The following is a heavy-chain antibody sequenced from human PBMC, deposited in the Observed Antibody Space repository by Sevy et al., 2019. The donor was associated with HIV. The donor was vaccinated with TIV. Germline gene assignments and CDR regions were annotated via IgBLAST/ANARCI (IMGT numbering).Heavy chain of an antibody. CDR2: TYYKSKWYI. Sequence: QSQTLSLTCAISVDSVSSNNAAWNWIRQSPSRGLEWLGSTYYKSKWYIHYAVSVKSRMTINPDTSKNQFSLQLNSVTPEDTAVYYCARSVATLDFWYFDLWGRGTLVTVSS. D-gene: IGHD5-12*01. J-gene: IGHJ2*01. V-gene: IGHV6-1*01. CDR1: VDSVSSNNAA. CDR3: ARSVATLDFWYFDL.